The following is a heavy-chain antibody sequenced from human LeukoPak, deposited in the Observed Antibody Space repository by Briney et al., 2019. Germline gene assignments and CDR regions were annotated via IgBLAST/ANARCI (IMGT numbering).Heavy chain of an antibody. CDR3: ARLEAVAGTKGAFDI. Sequence: SETLSLTCTVSGGSISTYYWGWIRQPPGKGLEWIGSIYYSGSTYYNPSLKSRVTISVDTSKNQFSLKLSSVTAADTAVYYCARLEAVAGTKGAFDIWGQGTMVTVSS. J-gene: IGHJ3*02. V-gene: IGHV4-39*01. CDR2: IYYSGST. D-gene: IGHD6-19*01. CDR1: GGSISTYY.